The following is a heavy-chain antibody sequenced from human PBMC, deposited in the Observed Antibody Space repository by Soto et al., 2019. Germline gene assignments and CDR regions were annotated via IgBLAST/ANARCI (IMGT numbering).Heavy chain of an antibody. D-gene: IGHD3-10*01. Sequence: GASVKVSCKASGYTFTGYYMHWVRQAPGQGLEWMGWINPNSGGTNYAQKFQGWVTMTRDTSSSTAYMELSRLRSDDTAVYYCARYYGGYGMDVWCQGTTVTGSS. V-gene: IGHV1-2*04. J-gene: IGHJ6*02. CDR3: ARYYGGYGMDV. CDR2: INPNSGGT. CDR1: GYTFTGYY.